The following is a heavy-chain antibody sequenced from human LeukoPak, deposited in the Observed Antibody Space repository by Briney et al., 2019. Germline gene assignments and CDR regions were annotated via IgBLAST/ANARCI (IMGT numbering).Heavy chain of an antibody. J-gene: IGHJ4*02. CDR1: GGSFSGYY. CDR2: INHSGST. D-gene: IGHD3-22*01. CDR3: AREDYYNSGGYYLDY. Sequence: ASETLSLTCAVYGGSFSGYYWSWIRQPPGEGLEWIGEINHSGSTNYNSSLKSRVTISVDTSKNQFSLKLSSVTAADTAVYFWAREDYYNSGGYYLDYWGQGTLVTVSS. V-gene: IGHV4-34*01.